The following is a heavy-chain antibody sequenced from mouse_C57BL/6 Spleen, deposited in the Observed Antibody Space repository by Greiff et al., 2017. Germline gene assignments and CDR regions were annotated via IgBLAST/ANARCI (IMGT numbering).Heavy chain of an antibody. J-gene: IGHJ4*01. V-gene: IGHV1-82*01. Sequence: QVQLKQSGPELVKPGASVKISCKASGYAFSSSWLNWVKQRPGKGLEWIGRIYPGDGDTNYNGKFKGKATLTADKSSSTAYMQLSSLTSEDSAVYFCARSEVNYGSSYYAMDYWGQGTSVTVSS. CDR3: ARSEVNYGSSYYAMDY. CDR1: GYAFSSSW. D-gene: IGHD1-1*01. CDR2: IYPGDGDT.